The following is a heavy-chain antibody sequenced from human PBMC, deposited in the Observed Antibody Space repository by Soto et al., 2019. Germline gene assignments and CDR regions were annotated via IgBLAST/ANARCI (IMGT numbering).Heavy chain of an antibody. D-gene: IGHD6-19*01. CDR2: ISGSGGST. Sequence: EVQLLESGGGLVQPGGSLRLPCAASGFTFSSYAMSWVRQAPGKGLEWVSVISGSGGSTYYADSVKDRFTISRDNSKNTLYLQMNSLRAEDTAVYYCARRASGWFFDYWGQGTLVTVSS. J-gene: IGHJ4*02. V-gene: IGHV3-23*01. CDR1: GFTFSSYA. CDR3: ARRASGWFFDY.